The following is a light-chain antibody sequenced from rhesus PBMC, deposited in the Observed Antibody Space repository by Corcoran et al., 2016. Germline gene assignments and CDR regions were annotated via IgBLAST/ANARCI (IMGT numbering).Light chain of an antibody. CDR3: QQFKSYRT. J-gene: IGKJ1*01. CDR2: SAS. Sequence: DIQMTQSPSSLSASVGDRVTITCRASQSISNYSNWYQQEPGKTTKLLNYSASRLQSGVPSRFSGSGSGTEFPLTISSLQPEEFANYYCQQFKSYRTFGQGTKVEIK. CDR1: QSISNY. V-gene: IGKV1-41*01.